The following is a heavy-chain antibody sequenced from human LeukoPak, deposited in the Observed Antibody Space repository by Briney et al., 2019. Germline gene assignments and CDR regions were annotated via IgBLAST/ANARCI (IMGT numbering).Heavy chain of an antibody. V-gene: IGHV3-13*01. CDR3: ARGPPRGKYYYMDV. J-gene: IGHJ6*03. Sequence: PGGSLRLSCAASGFTFSSFDTHWVRQPTGQGLEWVSTIGTASDTYYPGSVEGRFTLSRDNAKNSLYLQMNSLTAGDTAVYYCARGPPRGKYYYMDVWGKGTTVTVSS. D-gene: IGHD1-1*01. CDR2: IGTASDT. CDR1: GFTFSSFD.